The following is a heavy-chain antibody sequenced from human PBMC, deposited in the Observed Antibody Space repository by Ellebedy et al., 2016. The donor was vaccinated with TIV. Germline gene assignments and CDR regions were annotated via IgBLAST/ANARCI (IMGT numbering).Heavy chain of an antibody. J-gene: IGHJ4*02. Sequence: ASVKVSCKASGYTFTSYYVHWVRQAPGQGLEWMGWINPNNSDTNYAQKFQGRVTMTRDTSISTAYMDLSRLRSDDTAVYYCAALPYISRSSAFWGQGTLVIVSS. CDR1: GYTFTSYY. V-gene: IGHV1-2*02. CDR2: INPNNSDT. D-gene: IGHD2-2*01. CDR3: AALPYISRSSAF.